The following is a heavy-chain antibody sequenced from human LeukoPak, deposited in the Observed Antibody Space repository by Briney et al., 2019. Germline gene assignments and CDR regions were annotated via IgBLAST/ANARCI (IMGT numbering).Heavy chain of an antibody. D-gene: IGHD3-3*01. CDR1: GGSFSGYY. Sequence: SETLSLTCAVYGGSFSGYYWSWIRQPPGKGLEWIGYIYYSGSTNYNPSLKSRVTISVDTSKNQFSLKLSSVTAADTAVYYCARGHGFWSGYFSDDAFDIWGQGTMVTVSS. CDR2: IYYSGST. V-gene: IGHV4-59*01. CDR3: ARGHGFWSGYFSDDAFDI. J-gene: IGHJ3*02.